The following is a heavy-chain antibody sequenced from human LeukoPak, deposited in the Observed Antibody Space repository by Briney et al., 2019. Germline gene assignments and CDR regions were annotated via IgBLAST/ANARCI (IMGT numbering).Heavy chain of an antibody. CDR2: ILDSGYST. Sequence: PGGSLRLSCAAYGFTFSSYAMSWVRQAPGKGLEWVSGILDSGYSTYYANSVKGRFTIARDNSNNTLYLQMNSLRAEDTAVYYCAKLGGHPLHNYYVGVWGKGTTVAVSS. J-gene: IGHJ6*03. CDR1: GFTFSSYA. D-gene: IGHD3-16*01. CDR3: AKLGGHPLHNYYVGV. V-gene: IGHV3-23*01.